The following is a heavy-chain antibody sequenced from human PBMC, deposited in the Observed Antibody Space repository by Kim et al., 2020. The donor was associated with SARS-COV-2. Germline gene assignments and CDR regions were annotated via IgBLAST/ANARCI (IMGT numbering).Heavy chain of an antibody. J-gene: IGHJ4*02. CDR1: GGSFSGYY. D-gene: IGHD6-19*01. V-gene: IGHV4-34*01. CDR2: INHSGST. CDR3: ARALPHGYSSGWRRTQLAWAIDY. Sequence: SETLSLTCAVYGGSFSGYYWSWIRQPPGKGLEWIGEINHSGSTNYNPSLKSRVTISVDTSKNQFSLKLSSVTAADTAVYYCARALPHGYSSGWRRTQLAWAIDYWGQGTLVTVSS.